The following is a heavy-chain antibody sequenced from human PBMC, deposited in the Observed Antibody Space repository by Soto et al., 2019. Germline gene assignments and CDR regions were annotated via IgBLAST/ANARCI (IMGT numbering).Heavy chain of an antibody. CDR2: FIPIFGTA. V-gene: IGHV1-69*01. CDR3: ATDFWSGYYLYYFDY. J-gene: IGHJ4*02. Sequence: QVQLVQSGAEVKKPGSSVKVSCKASGGTFSSYAISWVRQAPGQGLEWMGGFIPIFGTANYAQKFQGRVTITADESTSTAYMELSSLRSEDTAVYYCATDFWSGYYLYYFDYWGQGTLVTVSS. CDR1: GGTFSSYA. D-gene: IGHD3-3*01.